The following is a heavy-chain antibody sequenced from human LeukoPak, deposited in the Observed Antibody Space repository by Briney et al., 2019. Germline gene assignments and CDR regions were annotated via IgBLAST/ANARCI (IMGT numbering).Heavy chain of an antibody. CDR1: GFTFSSYA. V-gene: IGHV3-30*04. Sequence: PGGSLRLSCAASGFTFSSYAMHWVRQAPGKGLEWVAVISYDGSNKYYADSVKGRFTISRDNSKNTLYLQMNSLRAEDTAVYYCARVNWNYADYWGQGTLVTVSS. CDR2: ISYDGSNK. CDR3: ARVNWNYADY. D-gene: IGHD1-1*01. J-gene: IGHJ4*02.